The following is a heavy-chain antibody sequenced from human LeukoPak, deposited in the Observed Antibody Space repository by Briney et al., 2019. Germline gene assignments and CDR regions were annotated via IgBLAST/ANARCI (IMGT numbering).Heavy chain of an antibody. V-gene: IGHV3-23*01. D-gene: IGHD1-1*01. CDR3: ARGPSINWSGLDL. J-gene: IGHJ4*02. CDR2: IYENGGTT. CDR1: GFTIRSHA. Sequence: GGSLRLSCVGSGFTIRSHAMSWVRQAPEKGLEFVSGIYENGGTTYYADSVKGRFSISRDNSKNTLYLQVNNLRAEDTAVYYCARGPSINWSGLDLWGQGTLLTVSS.